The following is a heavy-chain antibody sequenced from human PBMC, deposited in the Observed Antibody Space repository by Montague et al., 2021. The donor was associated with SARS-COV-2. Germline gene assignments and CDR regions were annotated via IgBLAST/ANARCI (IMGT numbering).Heavy chain of an antibody. CDR1: GDSVSSISAA. J-gene: IGHJ4*02. D-gene: IGHD1-1*01. V-gene: IGHV6-1*01. CDR2: TCYRSKWYT. Sequence: CAISGDSVSSISAAWNWIRQSPSGGLEWLGRTCYRSKWYTDYAPSVKTRITITPDTSNNQFSLHLNSVTPGDTAVYYCAREGTVPGPRGIYFDDWGQGTLVTVSS. CDR3: AREGTVPGPRGIYFDD.